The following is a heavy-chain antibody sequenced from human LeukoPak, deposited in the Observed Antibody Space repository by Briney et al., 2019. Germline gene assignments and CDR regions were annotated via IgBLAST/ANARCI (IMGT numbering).Heavy chain of an antibody. CDR1: GFTVSSNY. J-gene: IGHJ4*02. CDR2: IYSGGST. V-gene: IGHV3-53*01. Sequence: GGSLRLSCAASGFTVSSNYMSWVRQAPGKGLEWVSVIYSGGSTYYSDSVKGRFTISRDNSKNTLYLQMNSLRAEDTAVYYCASSPVKGPVPLDYWGQGTLVTVS. CDR3: ASSPVKGPVPLDY. D-gene: IGHD1-1*01.